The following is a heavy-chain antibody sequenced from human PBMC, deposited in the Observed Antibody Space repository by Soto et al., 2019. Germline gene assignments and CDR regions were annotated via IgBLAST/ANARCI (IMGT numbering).Heavy chain of an antibody. CDR3: AAYYDFWRGYNWFDP. Sequence: PAEILALRCTLPAGSISTYQWSRIAQTAGKGLDLIGRIYPSGSTNYNPSLKSRVTMSVDTSKNQFSLKLSSVTAADTAVYYCAAYYDFWRGYNWFDPWGQGTLVTGS. CDR1: AGSISTYQ. CDR2: IYPSGST. J-gene: IGHJ5*02. V-gene: IGHV4-4*07. D-gene: IGHD3-3*01.